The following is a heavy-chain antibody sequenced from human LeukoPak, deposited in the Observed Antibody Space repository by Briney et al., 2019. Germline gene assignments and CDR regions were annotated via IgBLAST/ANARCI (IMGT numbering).Heavy chain of an antibody. CDR3: ARGVAAPGTGGLSWFDP. CDR2: IYSSGST. J-gene: IGHJ5*02. Sequence: SETLSLTCSVSGGSISSSRYFWGWIRQPPGKGLEWIGYIYSSGSTNYNPSLKSRVTISLDTSKNQFSLKLSFVTAADTAVYYCARGVAAPGTGGLSWFDPWGQGTLVTVSS. CDR1: GGSISSSRYF. D-gene: IGHD6-13*01. V-gene: IGHV4-61*05.